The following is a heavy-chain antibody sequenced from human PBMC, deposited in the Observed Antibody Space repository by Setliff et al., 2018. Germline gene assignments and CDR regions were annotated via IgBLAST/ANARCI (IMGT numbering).Heavy chain of an antibody. CDR3: ARPRSRTIIGENDPFDL. CDR2: ISTSSGTR. CDR1: GFSFSNYG. Sequence: GGSLRLSCVVSGFSFSNYGMTWVRQAPGKGLEWISYISTSSGTRYYADSVKGRFTISRDNANQSLYLQMNSLRAEDTAVYYCARPRSRTIIGENDPFDLWGQGTLVTVS. D-gene: IGHD3-9*01. V-gene: IGHV3-48*01. J-gene: IGHJ3*01.